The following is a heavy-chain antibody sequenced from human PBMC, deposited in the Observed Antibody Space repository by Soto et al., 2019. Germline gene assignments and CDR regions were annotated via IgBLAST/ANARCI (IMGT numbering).Heavy chain of an antibody. CDR3: ARDPRDETHYYMDV. CDR2: INAGNGNT. CDR1: GYTFTGYY. Sequence: ASVMVSCSASGYTFTGYYMHWVRQAPGQRLEWMGWINAGNGNTKYSQKFQGRVTITRDTSASTAYMELSSLRSEDTSVYYCARDPRDETHYYMDVWGKGTTVTVSS. J-gene: IGHJ6*03. V-gene: IGHV1-3*01.